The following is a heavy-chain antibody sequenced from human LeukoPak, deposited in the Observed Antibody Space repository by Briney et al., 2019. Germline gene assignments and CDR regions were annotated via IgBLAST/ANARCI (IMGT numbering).Heavy chain of an antibody. V-gene: IGHV3-30*01. CDR1: GFTFSSYA. Sequence: GGSLRLSCAASGFTFSSYAMHWVRQAPGGGLEWVAVISYDGSNKYYADSVKGRFTISRDNSKNTLYLQMNSLRAEDTAVYYCATDARYFDYWGQGTLVTVSS. CDR3: ATDARYFDY. J-gene: IGHJ4*02. D-gene: IGHD6-6*01. CDR2: ISYDGSNK.